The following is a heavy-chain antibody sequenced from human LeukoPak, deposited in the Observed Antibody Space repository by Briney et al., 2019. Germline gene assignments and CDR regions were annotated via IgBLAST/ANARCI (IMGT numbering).Heavy chain of an antibody. CDR3: AGASGWYIPFEY. J-gene: IGHJ4*02. D-gene: IGHD6-19*01. Sequence: SETLSLTCTVSGGSINSYYWSWIRQPPGKGLESIGCIYYSGSTNYNPSLKSRVTISVDTSKKQFSLKLSSVTAADTAVYCCAGASGWYIPFEYWGQGTLVTVSS. CDR1: GGSINSYY. CDR2: IYYSGST. V-gene: IGHV4-59*01.